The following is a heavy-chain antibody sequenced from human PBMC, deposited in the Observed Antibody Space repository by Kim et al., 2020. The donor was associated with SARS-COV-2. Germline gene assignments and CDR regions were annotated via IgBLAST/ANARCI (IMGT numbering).Heavy chain of an antibody. D-gene: IGHD3-10*01. Sequence: SETLSLTCTVSGGSISSSSYYWGWIRQPPGKGLEWIGSIYYSGSTYYNPSLKSRVTISVDTSKNQFSLKLSSVTAADTAVYYCARHFYYGSGSPYNWFDPWGQGTLVTVSS. V-gene: IGHV4-39*01. CDR3: ARHFYYGSGSPYNWFDP. CDR1: GGSISSSSYY. J-gene: IGHJ5*02. CDR2: IYYSGST.